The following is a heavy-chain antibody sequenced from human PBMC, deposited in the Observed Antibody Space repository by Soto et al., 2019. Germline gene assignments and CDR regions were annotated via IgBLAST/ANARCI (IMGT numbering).Heavy chain of an antibody. CDR1: GYNFTNYW. CDR3: ARLWSGGAARLVSYNGIDV. Sequence: GESLKISCKGSGYNFTNYWINWVRQMPGKGLEWMGRIDPSDSYNSYSPSFQGHVTISGDKSISTAYLQWSSLKASDTAKYYCARLWSGGAARLVSYNGIDVWGQGTTVTVSS. J-gene: IGHJ6*02. V-gene: IGHV5-10-1*01. D-gene: IGHD6-6*01. CDR2: IDPSDSYN.